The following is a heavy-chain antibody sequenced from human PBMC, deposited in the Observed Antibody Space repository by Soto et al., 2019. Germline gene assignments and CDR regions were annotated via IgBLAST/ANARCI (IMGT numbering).Heavy chain of an antibody. CDR1: GGSFSGYY. V-gene: IGHV4-34*01. CDR3: ANQHSSSWGGPDY. Sequence: SETLSLTCAVYGGSFSGYYWSWIRQPPGKGLEWIGEINHSGSTNYNPSLKSRVTISVDTSKNQFSLKLSSVTAADTAVYYCANQHSSSWGGPDYWGQGTLVTVSS. J-gene: IGHJ4*02. CDR2: INHSGST. D-gene: IGHD6-13*01.